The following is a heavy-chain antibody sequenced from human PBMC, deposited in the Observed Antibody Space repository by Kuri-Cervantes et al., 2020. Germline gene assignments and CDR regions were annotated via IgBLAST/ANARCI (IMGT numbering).Heavy chain of an antibody. CDR1: GYTFTSYA. V-gene: IGHV1-3*02. CDR3: ALIFTMVRGVIIQNGDYYYGMDV. D-gene: IGHD3-10*01. J-gene: IGHJ6*02. CDR2: SNAGNGNT. Sequence: ASVKVSCKASGYTFTSYAMHWVRQAPGQRLEWMGWSNAGNGNTKYSQEFQGRVTITRDTSASTVYMELSSLRSEDTAVYYCALIFTMVRGVIIQNGDYYYGMDVWGQGTTVTVSS.